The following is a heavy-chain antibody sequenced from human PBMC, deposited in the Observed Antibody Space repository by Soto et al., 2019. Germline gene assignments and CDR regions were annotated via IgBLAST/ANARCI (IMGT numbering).Heavy chain of an antibody. Sequence: EVQLVESGGGLVQPGGSLRLSCVVSGITLSSSEMNWVRQTPGKGLEWVSYISRSGDTIYYADSVKGRFTISRDNDENSLYLQMTSLRAEDTRVYYCARDQGLLSGTSFDSWGQGTLVTVSS. CDR3: ARDQGLLSGTSFDS. CDR2: ISRSGDTI. CDR1: GITLSSSE. V-gene: IGHV3-48*03. J-gene: IGHJ4*02. D-gene: IGHD1-26*01.